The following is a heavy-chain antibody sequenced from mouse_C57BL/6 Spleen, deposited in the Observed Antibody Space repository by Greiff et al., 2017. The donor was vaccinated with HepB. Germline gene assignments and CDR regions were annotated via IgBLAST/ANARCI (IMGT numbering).Heavy chain of an antibody. V-gene: IGHV1-82*01. J-gene: IGHJ2*01. Sequence: QVQLQQSGPELVKPGASVKISCKASGYAFSSSWMNWVKQRPGKGLEWIGRIYPGDGDTNYNGKFKGKATLTADKSSSTAYMQLSSLTSEDSAVYFCARLSNYVRSNYFDYWGQGTTLTVSS. CDR3: ARLSNYVRSNYFDY. D-gene: IGHD2-5*01. CDR2: IYPGDGDT. CDR1: GYAFSSSW.